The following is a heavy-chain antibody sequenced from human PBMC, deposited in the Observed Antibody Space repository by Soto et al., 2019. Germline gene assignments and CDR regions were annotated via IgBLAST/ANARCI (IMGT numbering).Heavy chain of an antibody. CDR2: ISNNGAHT. CDR3: ARRGYGSRWPNVYMDV. V-gene: IGHV3-64*07. J-gene: IGHJ6*03. CDR1: GFTFSNYE. Sequence: EAQLVESGGGLVQPGGSLRLSCAASGFTFSNYEMPWVRQAPGKGLEYVSGISNNGAHTDYAESVKGRFTISRDNSENTLYLQMGSLRAEDMALYYCARRGYGSRWPNVYMDVWGKGTTVTVSS. D-gene: IGHD6-13*01.